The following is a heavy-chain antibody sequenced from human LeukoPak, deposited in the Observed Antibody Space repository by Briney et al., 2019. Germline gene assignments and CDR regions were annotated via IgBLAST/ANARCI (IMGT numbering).Heavy chain of an antibody. CDR2: ISYDGSNK. CDR3: ARDAGNYYDSSGYTLDY. CDR1: GFTFSSYA. Sequence: PGRSLRLSCAASGFTFSSYAMHWVRQAPGKGLEWVAVISYDGSNKYYADSVKGRLTISRDNSKNTLYLQMNSLRAEDTAVYYCARDAGNYYDSSGYTLDYWGQGTLVTVSS. D-gene: IGHD3-22*01. V-gene: IGHV3-30*04. J-gene: IGHJ4*02.